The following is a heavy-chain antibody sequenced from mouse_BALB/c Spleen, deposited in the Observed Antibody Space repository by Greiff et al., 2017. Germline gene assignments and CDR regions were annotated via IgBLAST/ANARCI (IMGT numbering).Heavy chain of an antibody. Sequence: EVKLMESGGGLVQPGGSLKLSCAASGFTFSSYGMSWVRQTPDKRLELVATINSNGGSTYYPDSVKGRFTISRDNAKNTLYLQMSSLKSEDTAMYYCARDGGYGYYFDYWGQGTTLTVSS. V-gene: IGHV5-6-3*01. D-gene: IGHD1-2*01. J-gene: IGHJ2*01. CDR3: ARDGGYGYYFDY. CDR1: GFTFSSYG. CDR2: INSNGGST.